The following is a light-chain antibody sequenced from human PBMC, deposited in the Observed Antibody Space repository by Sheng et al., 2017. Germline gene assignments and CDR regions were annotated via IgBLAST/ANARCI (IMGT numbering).Light chain of an antibody. CDR3: QHYGSSSIT. V-gene: IGKV3-20*01. Sequence: EIVLTQSPGTLSLSPGERATLSCRASQSVRSSYLAWYQQKPGQAPRLLIYGASSRATGIPDRFSGSGSGPDFTLTISRLEPEDFAVYYCQHYGSSSITFGQGTRLEIK. CDR2: GAS. CDR1: QSVRSSY. J-gene: IGKJ5*01.